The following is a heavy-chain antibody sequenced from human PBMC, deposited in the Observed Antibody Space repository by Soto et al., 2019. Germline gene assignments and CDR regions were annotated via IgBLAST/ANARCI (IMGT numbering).Heavy chain of an antibody. J-gene: IGHJ4*02. CDR1: GFTFPSYA. CDR2: ISGRGGST. D-gene: IGHD3-22*01. CDR3: AKDASYDSSGHWSPLDY. Sequence: EVQLLESGGGLVQPGGSLRLSCAASGFTFPSYAMTWVRQAPGKGLEWVSAISGRGGSTYYADSVKGRFTISRDNSKNTMYLEMNSLRVEDTAVYYCAKDASYDSSGHWSPLDYWGQRTLVTVSS. V-gene: IGHV3-23*01.